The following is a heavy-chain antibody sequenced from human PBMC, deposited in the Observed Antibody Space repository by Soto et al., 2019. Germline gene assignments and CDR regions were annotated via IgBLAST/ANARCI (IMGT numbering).Heavy chain of an antibody. CDR1: GFTFNSHA. CDR2: ISYGGANN. D-gene: IGHD2-2*02. V-gene: IGHV3-30*03. CDR3: ARCPRSCSYTSCYTIDY. Sequence: QVQLVESGGGVVQPGRSLGLTCAVSGFTFNSHAMHWVRQAPGKGLEWLAVISYGGANNYYADSVKGRFTISRDNSQNTLFLQMNRLRPEHTAVYYCARCPRSCSYTSCYTIDYWGQGTLVTVSS. J-gene: IGHJ4*02.